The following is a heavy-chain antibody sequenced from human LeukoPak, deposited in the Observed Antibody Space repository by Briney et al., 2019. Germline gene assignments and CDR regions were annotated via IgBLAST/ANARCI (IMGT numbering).Heavy chain of an antibody. CDR1: GLTVSSYS. CDR2: IYYSGST. V-gene: IGHV4-39*01. J-gene: IGHJ4*02. Sequence: GSLRLSCAASGLTVSSYSMNWIRQPPGKGLEWIGSIYYSGSTYSTPSLKSRVTISVDTSKNQFSLKLSSVTAADTAVYYCARRAGGRTTRGRNFDHWGQGTLVTVSS. D-gene: IGHD1/OR15-1a*01. CDR3: ARRAGGRTTRGRNFDH.